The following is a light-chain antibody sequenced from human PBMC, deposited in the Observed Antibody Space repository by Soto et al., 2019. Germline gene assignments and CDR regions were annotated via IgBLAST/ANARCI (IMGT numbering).Light chain of an antibody. J-gene: IGLJ1*01. CDR2: RNN. V-gene: IGLV1-47*01. CDR1: SSNIGSTY. CDR3: AVWDDSLSGLYV. Sequence: VLTQPPSASGTPGQRVTISCSGSSSNIGSTYVYWYQQVPGTAPKLLIYRNNLRPSGVPDRFSGSKSGTSASLAISGLRSEDEADYYCAVWDDSLSGLYVFGSGAKVTVL.